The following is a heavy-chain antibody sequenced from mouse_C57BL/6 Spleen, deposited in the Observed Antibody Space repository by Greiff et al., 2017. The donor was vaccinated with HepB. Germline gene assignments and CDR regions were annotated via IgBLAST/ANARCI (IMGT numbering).Heavy chain of an antibody. CDR2: IYPGDGDT. V-gene: IGHV1-82*01. Sequence: LQESGPELVKPGASVKISCKASGYAFSSSWMNWVKQRPGKGLEWIGRIYPGDGDTNYNGKFKGKATLTADKSSSTAYMQLSSLTSEDSAVYFCARADSTMVTTRFAYWGQGTLVTVSA. CDR3: ARADSTMVTTRFAY. CDR1: GYAFSSSW. J-gene: IGHJ3*01. D-gene: IGHD2-2*01.